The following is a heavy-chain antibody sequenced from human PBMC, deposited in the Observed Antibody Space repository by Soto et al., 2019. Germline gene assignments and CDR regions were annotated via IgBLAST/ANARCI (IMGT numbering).Heavy chain of an antibody. D-gene: IGHD3-10*01. J-gene: IGHJ4*02. V-gene: IGHV3-23*01. Sequence: EVQLLESGGGLVQPGGSLRLSCAASGFTFSNYAMAWVRQAPGKGLEWVSAILSNGIGRYYAVFVQGRFAIARDNSQNMLHLDMSSLRAEDAALDYCVKEPTRSFDFDFWGRGTLVTVSS. CDR3: VKEPTRSFDFDF. CDR2: ILSNGIGR. CDR1: GFTFSNYA.